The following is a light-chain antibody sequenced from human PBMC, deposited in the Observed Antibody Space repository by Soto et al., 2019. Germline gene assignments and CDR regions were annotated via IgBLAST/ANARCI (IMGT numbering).Light chain of an antibody. CDR3: QQYYDIPT. Sequence: DIVMTQSPDSLAVSLGERATINCKSSQSLLSRYDNNNYQGWYQQKPGQPPKLLISWASTRGSGVPDRFSGSGSGTDFTLTISNLQTEDVAVYYCQQYYDIPTFGGGTRVEI. CDR2: WAS. CDR1: QSLLSRYDNNNY. J-gene: IGKJ4*01. V-gene: IGKV4-1*01.